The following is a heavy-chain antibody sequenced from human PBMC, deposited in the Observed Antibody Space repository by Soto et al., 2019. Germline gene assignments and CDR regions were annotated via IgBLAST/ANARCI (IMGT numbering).Heavy chain of an antibody. V-gene: IGHV3-74*01. J-gene: IGHJ4*02. D-gene: IGHD3-10*01. CDR2: IKGDEIST. Sequence: EVQLVESGGGLVQSGGSLRLSCAASGFTFSSYWIHWVRQAPGKGLVWVSRIKGDEISTNYADSVKGRFTISRDNAKDTVFLQMSDLRAEDTAVYYCARGALGSYYNDYWGQGILVTFSS. CDR3: ARGALGSYYNDY. CDR1: GFTFSSYW.